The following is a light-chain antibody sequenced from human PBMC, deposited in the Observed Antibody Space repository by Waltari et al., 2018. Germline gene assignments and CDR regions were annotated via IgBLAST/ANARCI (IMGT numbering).Light chain of an antibody. CDR3: QHYLRLPVT. Sequence: EIVLTQSPGTLSSSLGERATLSCRASQRVSRALPWYQQKPGQAPRLLIYCASTRATGIPDRFSGSGSETDFSLTISRLEPDDFAVYYCQHYLRLPVTFGQGTTVEI. J-gene: IGKJ1*01. CDR2: CAS. V-gene: IGKV3-20*01. CDR1: QRVSRA.